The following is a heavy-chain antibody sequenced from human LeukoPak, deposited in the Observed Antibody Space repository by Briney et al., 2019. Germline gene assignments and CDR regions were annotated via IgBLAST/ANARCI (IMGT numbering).Heavy chain of an antibody. D-gene: IGHD2-15*01. V-gene: IGHV3-30*02. CDR3: AKDVYDCSGGSCPQYYYVMDV. J-gene: IGHJ6*02. CDR2: IRFDGSEK. Sequence: PGGSLRLSCTASGFTFSSYGMHWVRQAPGKGLEWVSFIRFDGSEKYYADSVRGRFTISRDNSKNTLSLQMNSLRAEDTALYYCAKDVYDCSGGSCPQYYYVMDVWGQGTTVTASS. CDR1: GFTFSSYG.